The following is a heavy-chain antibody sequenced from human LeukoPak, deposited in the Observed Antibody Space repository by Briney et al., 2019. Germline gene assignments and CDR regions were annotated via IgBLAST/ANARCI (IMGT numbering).Heavy chain of an antibody. V-gene: IGHV4-34*01. Sequence: SETLSLTCAVYGGSFSGYYWSWIRQPPGKGLEWIGEINHSGSTNYNPSLKSRVTISVDTSKNQFSLKLSSVTAADTAVYYCARGLPGWELPNIFDYWGQGTLVTVSS. CDR1: GGSFSGYY. J-gene: IGHJ4*02. CDR3: ARGLPGWELPNIFDY. CDR2: INHSGST. D-gene: IGHD1-26*01.